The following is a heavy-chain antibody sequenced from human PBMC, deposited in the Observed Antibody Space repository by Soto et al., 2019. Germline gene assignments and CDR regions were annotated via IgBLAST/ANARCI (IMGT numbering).Heavy chain of an antibody. Sequence: QVQLVQSGAEVKEPGPAVKVSCKAPADSFSSYGISWGRQAPGQGLEWMGGIIPIFGTTNYAEKFQGRVTITADESTNTAYMELSSLRSEDTALYYCARVFPDGWVEPGVVRGYLDTWGRGTLVTVSS. CDR2: IIPIFGTT. V-gene: IGHV1-69*01. D-gene: IGHD3-3*01. CDR1: ADSFSSYG. CDR3: ARVFPDGWVEPGVVRGYLDT. J-gene: IGHJ4*02.